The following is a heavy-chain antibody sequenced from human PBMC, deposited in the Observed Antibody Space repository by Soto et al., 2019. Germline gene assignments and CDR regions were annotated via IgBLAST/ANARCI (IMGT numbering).Heavy chain of an antibody. CDR1: GYTFTGYY. CDR3: ARDRIAARSWFDP. Sequence: QVQLVESGAEVKKPGASVKVSCNASGYTFTGYYMHWVRQAPGQGLEWMGWINPNSGGTNYAQKFQGRVTMTRDTSISKAYMELSRLRSDDTAVYYCARDRIAARSWFDPWGQGTLVTVSS. D-gene: IGHD6-6*01. J-gene: IGHJ5*02. V-gene: IGHV1-2*02. CDR2: INPNSGGT.